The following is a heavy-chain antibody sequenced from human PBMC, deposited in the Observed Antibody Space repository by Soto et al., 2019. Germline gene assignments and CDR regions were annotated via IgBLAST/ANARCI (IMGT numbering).Heavy chain of an antibody. V-gene: IGHV4-59*08. J-gene: IGHJ4*02. D-gene: IGHD7-27*01. CDR1: GGSISSYY. CDR2: IYYSGST. CDR3: ARRWGRTFDY. Sequence: ASETLSLTCTVSGGSISSYYWSWIRQPPGKGLEWIGDIYYSGSTNYNPSLKSRVTISVDTSKNQFSLKLSFVSAADTAVYYCARRWGRTFDYWGQGTLVTVSS.